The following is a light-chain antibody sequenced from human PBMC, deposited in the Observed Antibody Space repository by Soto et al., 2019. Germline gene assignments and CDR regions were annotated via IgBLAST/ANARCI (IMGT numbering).Light chain of an antibody. CDR1: SSDVGGYNY. CDR3: SSYTSSSTSFYV. J-gene: IGLJ1*01. Sequence: QSALTQPASVSGSPGQSITISCTGTSSDVGGYNYVSWYQQHPGKAPKLMIYEVSNRPSGVSNRFSGSESGNTASLSSSGLQAEDEADYSCSSYTSSSTSFYVLGSGTKV. V-gene: IGLV2-14*01. CDR2: EVS.